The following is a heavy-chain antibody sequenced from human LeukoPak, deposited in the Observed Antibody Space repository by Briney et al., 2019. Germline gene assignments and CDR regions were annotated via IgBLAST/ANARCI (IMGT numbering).Heavy chain of an antibody. V-gene: IGHV1-2*02. D-gene: IGHD6-6*01. Sequence: GASVKVSCKASGYTFTGYYMHWVRQAPGQGLEWMGWINPNSGGTNYAQKFQGRVTMTTDTSTSTAYMELRSLRSDDTAVYYCARDLNLRATSSGYWGQGTLVTVSS. J-gene: IGHJ4*02. CDR1: GYTFTGYY. CDR2: INPNSGGT. CDR3: ARDLNLRATSSGY.